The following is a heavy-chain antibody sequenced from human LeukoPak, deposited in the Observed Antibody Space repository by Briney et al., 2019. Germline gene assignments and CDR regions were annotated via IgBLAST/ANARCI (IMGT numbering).Heavy chain of an antibody. CDR2: VSSSGSTI. V-gene: IGHV3-48*03. CDR1: GFTFSSYE. CDR3: ARSSYYEGNWFDP. D-gene: IGHD3-10*01. J-gene: IGHJ5*02. Sequence: GGSLRLSCAASGFTFSSYEMNWVRQAPGKGLEWVSYVSSSGSTIYYADSVKGRFTISRDNAKNSLYLQMNSLRAEDTAVYYCARSSYYEGNWFDPWGQGTLVTVSS.